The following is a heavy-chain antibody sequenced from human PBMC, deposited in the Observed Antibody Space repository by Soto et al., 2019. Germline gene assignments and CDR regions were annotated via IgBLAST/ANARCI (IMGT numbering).Heavy chain of an antibody. CDR2: ISSSSSYI. J-gene: IGHJ6*02. CDR3: GRERIQLWFGGGDYYYYGMDV. CDR1: GFTFSSYS. V-gene: IGHV3-21*01. D-gene: IGHD5-18*01. Sequence: EVQLVESGGGLVKPGGSLRLSCAASGFTFSSYSMNWVRQAPGKGLEWVSSISSSSSYIYYADSVKGRFTISRDNAKNSLYLQMNSLRAEDKAVYYCGRERIQLWFGGGDYYYYGMDVWGQGTTVTVSS.